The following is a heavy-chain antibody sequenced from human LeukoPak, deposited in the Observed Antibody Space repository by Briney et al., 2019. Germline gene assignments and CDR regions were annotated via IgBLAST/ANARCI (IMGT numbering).Heavy chain of an antibody. J-gene: IGHJ4*02. V-gene: IGHV4-61*02. CDR2: IYTSGST. CDR3: ARERTDTSMDY. CDR1: SGSISSGSYY. Sequence: PSETLSLTCTVSSGSISSGSYYWTWIRQPAGKGLEWIGRIYTSGSTNHNPSLKSRFTISLDTSKNQFSLKLISVTAADTAVYFCARERTDTSMDYWGQGTLVTVSS. D-gene: IGHD5-18*01.